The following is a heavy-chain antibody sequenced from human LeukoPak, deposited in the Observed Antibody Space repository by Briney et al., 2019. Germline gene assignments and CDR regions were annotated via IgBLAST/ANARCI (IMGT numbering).Heavy chain of an antibody. Sequence: SETLSLTCAVSGYSISSGYYWGWIRQPPGMGLEWIGRIYTGGSTNYNPSLKSRVTISLDTSKNQFSLKLTSVIAAHTAVYYGARVVPGYCSSTSSYDVDAFDIWDQGTMVTVSS. CDR1: GYSISSGYY. V-gene: IGHV4-38-2*01. CDR2: IYTGGST. D-gene: IGHD2-2*01. CDR3: ARVVPGYCSSTSSYDVDAFDI. J-gene: IGHJ3*02.